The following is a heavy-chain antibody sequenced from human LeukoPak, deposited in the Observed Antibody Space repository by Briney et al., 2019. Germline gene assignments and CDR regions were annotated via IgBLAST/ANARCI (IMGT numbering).Heavy chain of an antibody. D-gene: IGHD4-17*01. CDR1: GFTFSSYW. CDR3: ARFAVTPAGDY. Sequence: GGSLRLSCAASGFTFSSYWMHWVRQAPGKGLVWVSRITGDGSGANYADSVQGRFTISRDNAKNTLYLQMNSLRAEDTAVYYCARFAVTPAGDYWGQGTLVTVSS. CDR2: ITGDGSGA. V-gene: IGHV3-74*01. J-gene: IGHJ4*02.